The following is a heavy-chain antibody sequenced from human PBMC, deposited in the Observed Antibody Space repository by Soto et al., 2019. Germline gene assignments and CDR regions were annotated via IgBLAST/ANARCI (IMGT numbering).Heavy chain of an antibody. J-gene: IGHJ5*02. D-gene: IGHD6-19*01. V-gene: IGHV7-4-1*01. Sequence: GASVKVSCKASGYTFTSYAMNWVRQAPGQGLEWMGWINTNTGNPTYAQGFTGRFVFSLDTSVSTAYLQICSLKAEDTAVYYCARDIPLGYSSGWFDPWGQGTLVTSPQ. CDR1: GYTFTSYA. CDR3: ARDIPLGYSSGWFDP. CDR2: INTNTGNP.